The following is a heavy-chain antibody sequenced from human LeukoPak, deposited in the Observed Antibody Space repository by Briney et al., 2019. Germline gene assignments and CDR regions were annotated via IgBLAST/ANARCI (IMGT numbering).Heavy chain of an antibody. CDR3: ARSGYDSSGYRIEDC. CDR2: IKQDGGEK. CDR1: GFTFSSFW. Sequence: GGSLRLSCAASGFTFSSFWMTWVRQAPGKGLEWVANIKQDGGEKYYVDSVKGRFTISRDNAKNSLYLQMNNLRAEDTAVYYCARSGYDSSGYRIEDCWGQGTLVTVSS. D-gene: IGHD3-22*01. V-gene: IGHV3-7*01. J-gene: IGHJ4*02.